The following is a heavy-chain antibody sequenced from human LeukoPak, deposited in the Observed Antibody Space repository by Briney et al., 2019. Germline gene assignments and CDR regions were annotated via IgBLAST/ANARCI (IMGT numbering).Heavy chain of an antibody. CDR2: ISSNGGST. CDR3: ARRDIVVVPAAIFGAFDI. V-gene: IGHV3-64*01. CDR1: GFTFSSYG. D-gene: IGHD2-2*02. Sequence: GGSLRLSCAASGFTFSSYGMHWVRQAPGKGLEYISGISSNGGSTYYANSVKGRFTISRDNSKNTLYLQMNSLRAEDTALYYCARRDIVVVPAAIFGAFDIWGQGTMVTVSS. J-gene: IGHJ3*02.